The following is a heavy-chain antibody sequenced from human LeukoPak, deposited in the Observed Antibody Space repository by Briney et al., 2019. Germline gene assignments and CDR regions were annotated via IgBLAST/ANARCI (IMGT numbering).Heavy chain of an antibody. J-gene: IGHJ4*02. CDR1: GYTFTGYY. V-gene: IGHV1-2*02. Sequence: ASVKVSCKASGYTFTGYYMHWVRQAPGQGLEWMGWINPNSGGTNYAQKFQGRVTITRDTSISTAYMELSRLRSDGTAVYYCARDPELYSSSWYQGCYWGQGTLVTVSS. CDR3: ARDPELYSSSWYQGCY. D-gene: IGHD6-13*01. CDR2: INPNSGGT.